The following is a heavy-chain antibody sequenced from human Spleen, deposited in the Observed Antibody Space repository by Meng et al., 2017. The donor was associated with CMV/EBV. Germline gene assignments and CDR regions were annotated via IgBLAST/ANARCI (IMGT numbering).Heavy chain of an antibody. CDR3: VRGHSSGWYKFDS. Sequence: CAGSGFTFRTYWMNWVRQAPGKGLVWVSRTNIDGSGTTYADSVKGRFTVSRDNAKNTLYLQMNSLRAEDTAMYYCVRGHSSGWYKFDSWGQGTLVTVSS. V-gene: IGHV3-74*01. J-gene: IGHJ4*02. CDR2: TNIDGSGT. D-gene: IGHD6-19*01. CDR1: GFTFRTYW.